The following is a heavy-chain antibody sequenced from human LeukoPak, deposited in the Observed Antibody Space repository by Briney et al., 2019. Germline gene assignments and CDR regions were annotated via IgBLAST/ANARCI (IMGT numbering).Heavy chain of an antibody. CDR3: ASTTTGIGPPRFDY. V-gene: IGHV3-21*01. CDR1: GFTFSSYS. CDR2: ISSSSSYI. J-gene: IGHJ4*02. D-gene: IGHD1-26*01. Sequence: GGSLRLSCAASGFTFSSYSMNWVRQAPGKGLEWVSSISSSSSYIYYADSVKGRFTISRDNAKNSLYLQMNSLRAEDTAVYYCASTTTGIGPPRFDYWGQGTLVTVSS.